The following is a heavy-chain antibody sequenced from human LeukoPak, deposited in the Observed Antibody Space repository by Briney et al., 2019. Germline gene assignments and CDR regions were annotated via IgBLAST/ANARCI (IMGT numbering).Heavy chain of an antibody. CDR3: AREIGSGEGLYSTGWFDP. CDR2: MSNGGGNT. D-gene: IGHD2-21*01. J-gene: IGHJ5*02. CDR1: GSSISRGFS. Sequence: SETLSLTCTVSGSSISRGFSWAWIRQSPVKGLELIGRMSNGGGNTYYRPSLKSRATISVDTSKNQFFLRLSSVTAADTAVYYCAREIGSGEGLYSTGWFDPWGQGIQVTVSS. V-gene: IGHV4-38-2*02.